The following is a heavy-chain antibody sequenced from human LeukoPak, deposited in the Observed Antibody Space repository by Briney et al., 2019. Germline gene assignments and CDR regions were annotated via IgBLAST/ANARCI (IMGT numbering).Heavy chain of an antibody. CDR3: AKSRGTSYHVFFDY. Sequence: GGSLRLSCAVSGFTVNSYAMSWVRQPPGKGLEWVSGISGGGGTTYFADPVRGRFTISRDNSKNTQFLQMSGLRVEDTAVYFCAKSRGTSYHVFFDYWGQGALVTVSS. V-gene: IGHV3-23*01. D-gene: IGHD1-26*01. CDR2: ISGGGGTT. J-gene: IGHJ4*02. CDR1: GFTVNSYA.